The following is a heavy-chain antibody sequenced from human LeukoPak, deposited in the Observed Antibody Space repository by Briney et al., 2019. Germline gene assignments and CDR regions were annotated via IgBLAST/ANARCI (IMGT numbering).Heavy chain of an antibody. Sequence: PGGSLRLSCAASGFTFSSYEMNWVRQAPEKGLEWVSYISSGGSIIHYADSVKGRFTISRDNAKNSLYLQMNSLRAEDMAIYYCARDDGYHYGFDYWGQGTLVTVSS. CDR1: GFTFSSYE. V-gene: IGHV3-48*03. CDR2: ISSGGSII. D-gene: IGHD5-24*01. CDR3: ARDDGYHYGFDY. J-gene: IGHJ4*02.